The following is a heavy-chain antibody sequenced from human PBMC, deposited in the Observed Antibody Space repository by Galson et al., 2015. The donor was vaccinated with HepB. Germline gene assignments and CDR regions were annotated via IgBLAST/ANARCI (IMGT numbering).Heavy chain of an antibody. Sequence: SLRLSCAASGFTFSSYALHWVRQAPGKGLEWVAVISFDGTNTYYADSLKGRFTISRDNSKNTLSLQMNSLRADDTAVYHCARVGTMILVSGEAFDIWGQGTMVTVSS. V-gene: IGHV3-30-3*01. J-gene: IGHJ3*02. CDR3: ARVGTMILVSGEAFDI. CDR1: GFTFSSYA. CDR2: ISFDGTNT. D-gene: IGHD3-22*01.